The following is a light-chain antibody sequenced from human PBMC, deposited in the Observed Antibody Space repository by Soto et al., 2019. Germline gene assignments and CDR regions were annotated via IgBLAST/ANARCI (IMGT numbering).Light chain of an antibody. Sequence: DIQMTQSPSSLSASVGDRVTITCRASQSISSYLNWYQQKPGKAPKLLIYAAYSLQSGVPSRFSGSGSWTEFTLTISSLQPEDFATYYCQQSYSTPRTFGQGTKVEIK. V-gene: IGKV1-39*01. CDR1: QSISSY. J-gene: IGKJ1*01. CDR3: QQSYSTPRT. CDR2: AAY.